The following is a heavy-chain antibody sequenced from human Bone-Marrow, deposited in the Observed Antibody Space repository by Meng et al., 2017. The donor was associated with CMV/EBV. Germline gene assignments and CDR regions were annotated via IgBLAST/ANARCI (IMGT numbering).Heavy chain of an antibody. CDR3: ARLGRHCSGGSCYFGWFDP. CDR1: GGSISSYY. J-gene: IGHJ5*02. V-gene: IGHV4-59*01. Sequence: SETLSLTCTVSGGSISSYYWSWIRQPPGKGLEWIGYIYYSGSTNYNPSLKSRVTISVDTSKNQFSLKLRSVTAADTAVYYCARLGRHCSGGSCYFGWFDPWGQGTLVTSPQ. CDR2: IYYSGST. D-gene: IGHD2-15*01.